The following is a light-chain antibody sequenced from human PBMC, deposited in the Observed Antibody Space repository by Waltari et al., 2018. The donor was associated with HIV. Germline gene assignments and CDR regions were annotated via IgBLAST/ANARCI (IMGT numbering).Light chain of an antibody. J-gene: IGLJ2*01. CDR3: HVWDSRSVT. V-gene: IGLV3-21*04. CDR2: DDS. CDR1: TIGSKS. Sequence: SYVLTQPPSVSVAPGTTARITCGGNTIGSKSVHWYQQRPGQAPVLVIFDDSDRPSGIPERFSGSNSGNTATLTISRVEAGDEADYYCHVWDSRSVTFGGGTKLTVV.